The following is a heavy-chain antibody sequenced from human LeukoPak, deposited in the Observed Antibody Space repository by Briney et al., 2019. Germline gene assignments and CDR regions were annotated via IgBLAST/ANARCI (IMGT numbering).Heavy chain of an antibody. CDR3: AKGAHYGSGSYYVDY. Sequence: GGSLRLSCAASRFTFSSYGMHWVRQAPGKGLEWVAVISYDGSNKYYADSVKGRFTISRDNSKNTLYLQMNSLRAEDTAVYYCAKGAHYGSGSYYVDYWGQGTLVTVSS. V-gene: IGHV3-30*18. CDR1: RFTFSSYG. D-gene: IGHD3-10*01. CDR2: ISYDGSNK. J-gene: IGHJ4*02.